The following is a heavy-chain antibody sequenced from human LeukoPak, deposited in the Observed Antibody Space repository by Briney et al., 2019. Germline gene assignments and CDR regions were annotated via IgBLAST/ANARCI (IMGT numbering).Heavy chain of an antibody. CDR2: INPNSGGT. D-gene: IGHD2-15*01. CDR1: GYTFTGYY. J-gene: IGHJ4*02. Sequence: ASVKVSCKASGYTFTGYYMHWVRQAPGQGLEWMGWINPNSGGTNYAQKFQGRVTMTRDTSLSTAYMELSRLRSDDTAVYYCARGYCSRGSCYSVNYWGQGTLVTVSS. V-gene: IGHV1-2*02. CDR3: ARGYCSRGSCYSVNY.